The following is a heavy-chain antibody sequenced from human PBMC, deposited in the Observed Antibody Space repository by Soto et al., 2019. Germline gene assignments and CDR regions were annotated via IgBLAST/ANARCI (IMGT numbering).Heavy chain of an antibody. CDR3: AIAPRIAAADPNWFDP. V-gene: IGHV1-8*01. Sequence: ASVKVPCKASGYTFSNYDINWVRQATGQELEWMEWMNPNSGNTGYAQNFKGRVTMTKNTSISTAYMELRRLRSDDTAVFYCAIAPRIAAADPNWFDPWGQGTLVTVSS. CDR2: MNPNSGNT. J-gene: IGHJ5*02. CDR1: GYTFSNYD. D-gene: IGHD6-13*01.